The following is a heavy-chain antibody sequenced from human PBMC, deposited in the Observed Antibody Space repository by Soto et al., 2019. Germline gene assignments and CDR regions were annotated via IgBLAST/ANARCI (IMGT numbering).Heavy chain of an antibody. CDR3: AKCPRLRFLEWLSHPRGMDV. Sequence: GGSLRLSCAASGFTFSSYAMGWVRQAPGKGLEWVSAISGSGGSTYYADSVKGRFTISRDNSKNTLYLQMNSLRAEDTAVYYCAKCPRLRFLEWLSHPRGMDVWGQGTTVTVSS. D-gene: IGHD3-3*01. CDR2: ISGSGGST. CDR1: GFTFSSYA. J-gene: IGHJ6*02. V-gene: IGHV3-23*01.